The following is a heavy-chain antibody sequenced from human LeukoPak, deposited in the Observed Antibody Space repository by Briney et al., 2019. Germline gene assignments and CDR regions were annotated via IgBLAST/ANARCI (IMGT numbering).Heavy chain of an antibody. CDR3: AGDLVVAAAANSY. V-gene: IGHV3-21*01. J-gene: IGHJ4*02. CDR1: GFTFSSYS. CDR2: ISSSSSYI. D-gene: IGHD6-13*01. Sequence: GGSLRLSCAASGFTFSSYSMNWVRQAPGKGLEWVSSISSSSSYIYYADSVKGRLTISRDNAKNSLYLQMNSLRAEDTAVYYCAGDLVVAAAANSYWGQGTLVTVSS.